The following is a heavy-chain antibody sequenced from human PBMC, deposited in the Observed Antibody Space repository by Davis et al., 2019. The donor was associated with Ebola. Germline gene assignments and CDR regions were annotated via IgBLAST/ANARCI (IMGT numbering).Heavy chain of an antibody. D-gene: IGHD3-10*01. V-gene: IGHV3-30-3*01. CDR2: ISSDGNNE. CDR3: ARDPGILRLVGDYYFDY. Sequence: PGGSLRLSCAASGFTFSTYPIHWVRQAPGKGLEWVAVISSDGNNEDYADSVKGRFTISRDNSKNTLYLQMNSQRPEDTAVYYCARDPGILRLVGDYYFDYWGQGTLVTVSS. CDR1: GFTFSTYP. J-gene: IGHJ4*02.